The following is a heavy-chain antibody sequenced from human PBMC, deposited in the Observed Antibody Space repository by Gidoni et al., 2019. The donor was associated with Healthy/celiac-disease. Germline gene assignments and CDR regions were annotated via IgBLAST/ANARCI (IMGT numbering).Heavy chain of an antibody. D-gene: IGHD2-2*01. CDR3: ARSPQPNRRRPLYYYYGMDV. CDR2: ISYDGSNK. J-gene: IGHJ6*04. CDR1: GFTFSSYA. Sequence: QVQLVESGGGVVQPGRSLRLSCAASGFTFSSYAMHGVRQAPGKGLEWVAVISYDGSNKYYADSVKGRFTISRDNSKNTLYLQMNSLRAEDTAVYYCARSPQPNRRRPLYYYYGMDVWGKGTTVTVSS. V-gene: IGHV3-30-3*01.